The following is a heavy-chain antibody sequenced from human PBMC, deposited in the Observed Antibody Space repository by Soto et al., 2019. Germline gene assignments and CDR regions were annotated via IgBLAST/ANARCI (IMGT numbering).Heavy chain of an antibody. J-gene: IGHJ6*02. V-gene: IGHV3-23*01. D-gene: IGHD3-16*01. CDR1: GFTFSSYA. CDR3: AKDRSHRAGFYVYYYGMDV. CDR2: ISGSGGST. Sequence: GGSLRLSCAASGFTFSSYAMSWVRQAPGKGLEWVSAISGSGGSTYYADSVKGRFTISRDNSKNTLYLQMNSLRAEDTAVYYCAKDRSHRAGFYVYYYGMDVWGQGTTVTVSS.